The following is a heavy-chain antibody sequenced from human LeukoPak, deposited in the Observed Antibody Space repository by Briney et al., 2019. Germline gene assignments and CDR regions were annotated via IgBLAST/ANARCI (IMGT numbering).Heavy chain of an antibody. Sequence: GGSLRLTCAASGFTFSTYAMSWVRQAPGKGLEWVSAVSGSGSTYYADSVKGRFTISRDNSKNTLYLQMNSLRAEDTAVYYCAKDSSSSGWVGPFDYWGQGTLVTVSS. CDR2: VSGSGST. J-gene: IGHJ4*02. CDR3: AKDSSSSGWVGPFDY. D-gene: IGHD6-19*01. CDR1: GFTFSTYA. V-gene: IGHV3-23*01.